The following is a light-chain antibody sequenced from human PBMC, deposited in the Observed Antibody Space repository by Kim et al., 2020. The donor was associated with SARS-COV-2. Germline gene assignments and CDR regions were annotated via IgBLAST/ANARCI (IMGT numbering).Light chain of an antibody. V-gene: IGLV3-1*01. CDR1: KLGDKY. Sequence: SSSLPPPPSFSVSPGQTASITCSGDKLGDKYAYWYQQKPGQSPVLVIYEDTKRPSGIPERFSASNSENTATLTISATQAIDEADYYCQAWGSRTVVFGGGTQLTVL. J-gene: IGLJ2*01. CDR2: EDT. CDR3: QAWGSRTVV.